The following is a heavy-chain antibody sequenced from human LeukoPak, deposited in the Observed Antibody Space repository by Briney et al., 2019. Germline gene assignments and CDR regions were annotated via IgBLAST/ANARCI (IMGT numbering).Heavy chain of an antibody. V-gene: IGHV4-59*01. CDR2: IYYSGST. CDR1: GGSISSYY. CDR3: ARDRRVRDYLSSYYGMDV. D-gene: IGHD4-17*01. Sequence: PSETLSLTCTVSGGSISSYYWSWIRQLPGKGLEWIGYIYYSGSTNYNPSLKSRVTISVDTSKNQFSLKLSSVTAADTAVYYCARDRRVRDYLSSYYGMDVWGQGTTVTVSS. J-gene: IGHJ6*02.